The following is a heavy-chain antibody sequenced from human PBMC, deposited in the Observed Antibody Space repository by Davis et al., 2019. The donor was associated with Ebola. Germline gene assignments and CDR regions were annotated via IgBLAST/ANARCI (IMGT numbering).Heavy chain of an antibody. J-gene: IGHJ4*02. CDR2: ISGSGGST. D-gene: IGHD6-19*01. CDR3: ARGSGYSSGWKDY. Sequence: GESLKISCAASGFTFSSYAMSWVRQAPGKGLEWVSAISGSGGSTYYADSVKGRFTISRDNSKNTLYLQMNSLRAEDTAVYYCARGSGYSSGWKDYWGQGTLVTVSS. CDR1: GFTFSSYA. V-gene: IGHV3-23*01.